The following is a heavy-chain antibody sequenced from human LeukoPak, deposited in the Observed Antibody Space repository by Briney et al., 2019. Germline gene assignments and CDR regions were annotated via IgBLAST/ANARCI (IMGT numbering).Heavy chain of an antibody. V-gene: IGHV1-69*05. Sequence: SSVKVSCKASGGTFSSYAISWVRQAPGQGLEWMGRIIPIFGTANYAQKFQGRVTITTDESTSTAYMELSSLRSEDTAVYYCARDEPNYYDSSGHPDQYDNWGQGTLVTVSS. CDR1: GGTFSSYA. CDR2: IIPIFGTA. D-gene: IGHD3-22*01. J-gene: IGHJ4*02. CDR3: ARDEPNYYDSSGHPDQYDN.